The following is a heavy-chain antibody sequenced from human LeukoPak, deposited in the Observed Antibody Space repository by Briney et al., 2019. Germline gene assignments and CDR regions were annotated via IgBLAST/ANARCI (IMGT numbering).Heavy chain of an antibody. CDR1: GGSISSSSYY. CDR2: IYYSGST. J-gene: IGHJ4*02. V-gene: IGHV4-39*01. CDR3: ARRLVGATTLFDY. D-gene: IGHD1-26*01. Sequence: PSETLSLTCTVSGGSISSSSYYRGWIRQPPGTGLEWIGSIYYSGSTYYNPSLKSRVTISVDTSKNQFSLKLSSVTAADTAVYYCARRLVGATTLFDYWGQGTLVTVSS.